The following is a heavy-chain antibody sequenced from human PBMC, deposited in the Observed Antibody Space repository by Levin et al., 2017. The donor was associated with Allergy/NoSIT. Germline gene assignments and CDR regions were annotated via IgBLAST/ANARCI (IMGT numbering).Heavy chain of an antibody. J-gene: IGHJ4*02. V-gene: IGHV3-23*01. D-gene: IGHD2-8*02. Sequence: GESLKISCAASEFTFNTYGVSWVRQAPGKGLEWVSSISGSGDRTFYADSVKGRFTISRDNSKNTVYLLMNSLRAEDTAVYFCATRRPCTGGVCYGLDYWGQGTLVTVSS. CDR2: ISGSGDRT. CDR3: ATRRPCTGGVCYGLDY. CDR1: EFTFNTYG.